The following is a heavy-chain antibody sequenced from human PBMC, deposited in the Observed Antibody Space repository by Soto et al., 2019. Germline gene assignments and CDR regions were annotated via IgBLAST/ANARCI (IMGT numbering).Heavy chain of an antibody. CDR2: VYYRGRS. CDR3: VSQRTTVPTQAYFDY. V-gene: IGHV4-39*01. D-gene: IGHD4-17*01. J-gene: IGHJ4*02. CDR1: GGSVTNSSYY. Sequence: SETLSLTCTVSGGSVTNSSYYWGWHRQSPGKGLEWIGSVYYRGRSYSKSSVKSRVTISVDTSKNRFSLSLNSVTASDTAVYFCVSQRTTVPTQAYFDYWGPGALVTVSS.